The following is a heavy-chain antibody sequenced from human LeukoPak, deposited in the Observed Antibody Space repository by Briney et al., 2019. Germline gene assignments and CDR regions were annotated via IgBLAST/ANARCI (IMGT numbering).Heavy chain of an antibody. D-gene: IGHD5-24*01. CDR1: GGSFSGYY. CDR3: TTRRWAQEMATIPYYFNY. V-gene: IGHV4-34*01. J-gene: IGHJ4*02. Sequence: SETLSLTCAVYGGSFSGYYWSWIRQPPGKGLEWIGEINHSGSTNYNPSLTSRVTISVDTSKNQFSLKLSSVTAADTAVYYCTTRRWAQEMATIPYYFNYWGQGTLVTVSS. CDR2: INHSGST.